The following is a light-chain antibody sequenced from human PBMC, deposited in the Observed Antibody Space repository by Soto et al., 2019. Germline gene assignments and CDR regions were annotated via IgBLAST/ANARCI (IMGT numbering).Light chain of an antibody. CDR2: GAS. CDR3: QQYNNWPRT. J-gene: IGKJ1*01. V-gene: IGKV3-15*01. Sequence: EIVITQTPPTLSFSPLERATLSCRASQSVSSNLAWYQQKPGQAPRLLIYGASTRATGIPARFSGSGSGTEFTLTISSLQSEDFAVYYCQQYNNWPRTFGQGTKVDIK. CDR1: QSVSSN.